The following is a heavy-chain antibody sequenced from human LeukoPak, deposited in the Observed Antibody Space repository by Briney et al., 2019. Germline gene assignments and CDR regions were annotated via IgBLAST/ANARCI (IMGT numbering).Heavy chain of an antibody. V-gene: IGHV3-74*01. Sequence: GGSLRLSCAASGFTFKDYWMHWVRQAPGKGLVWVSRIKSDGSSTSYADSVKGRFTISRDNAKNTLYLQMKSLRAEDSGVYYCARRRTNYYNHYGMDVWGQGTTVTVSS. J-gene: IGHJ6*02. CDR3: ARRRTNYYNHYGMDV. CDR1: GFTFKDYW. CDR2: IKSDGSST.